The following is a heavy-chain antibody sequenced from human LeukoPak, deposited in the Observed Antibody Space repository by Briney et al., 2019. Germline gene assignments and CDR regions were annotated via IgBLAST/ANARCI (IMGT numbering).Heavy chain of an antibody. CDR3: ASPRLGGALDI. V-gene: IGHV4-34*01. D-gene: IGHD7-27*01. J-gene: IGHJ3*02. CDR1: GGSFSGYY. Sequence: SETLSLTXAVYGGSFSGYYWSWIRQPPGKGLEWIGEINHSGSTNYNPSLKSRVTISVDTSKNQFSLKLSSVTAADTAVYYCASPRLGGALDIWGQGTMVTVSS. CDR2: INHSGST.